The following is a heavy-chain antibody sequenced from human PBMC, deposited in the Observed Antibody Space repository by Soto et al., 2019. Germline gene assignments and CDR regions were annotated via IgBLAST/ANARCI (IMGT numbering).Heavy chain of an antibody. D-gene: IGHD3-10*01. Sequence: SETLSLTCTVSGGSISSYYWSWIRQPPGKGLEWIGYIYYSGSTNYNPSLKSRVTISVDTSKNQFSLKLSSVTAADTALYYCARQGFGQLHGLVDVWGPGTTVTVSS. J-gene: IGHJ6*02. CDR1: GGSISSYY. V-gene: IGHV4-59*01. CDR2: IYYSGST. CDR3: ARQGFGQLHGLVDV.